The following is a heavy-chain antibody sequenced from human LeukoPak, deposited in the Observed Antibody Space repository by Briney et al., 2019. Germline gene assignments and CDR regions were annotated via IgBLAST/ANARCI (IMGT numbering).Heavy chain of an antibody. V-gene: IGHV3-30-3*01. D-gene: IGHD1-26*01. CDR1: GFTFSSYA. Sequence: GGSPRLSCAASGFTFSSYAMHWVRQAPGKGLEGVAVISYDGSNKYYADSVKGRFTISRDNSKNTLYLQMNSLRAEDTAVYYCARAPVGAKPKHDAFDIWGQGTMVTVSS. CDR2: ISYDGSNK. J-gene: IGHJ3*02. CDR3: ARAPVGAKPKHDAFDI.